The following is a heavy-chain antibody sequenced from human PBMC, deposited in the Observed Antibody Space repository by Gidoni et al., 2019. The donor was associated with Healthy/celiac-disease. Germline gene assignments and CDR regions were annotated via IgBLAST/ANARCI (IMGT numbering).Heavy chain of an antibody. J-gene: IGHJ6*02. CDR3: ARSETRTGRGVFRMDV. D-gene: IGHD3-10*01. Sequence: QVQLVQSGAEVKKPGSSVKVSCNASGGTFRRYAISWVRQAPGQGLEWMGGIIPIFGTANYAQKFQGRVTITADESTSTAYMELSSLRSEDTAVYYCARSETRTGRGVFRMDVWGQGTTVTVSS. V-gene: IGHV1-69*01. CDR1: GGTFRRYA. CDR2: IIPIFGTA.